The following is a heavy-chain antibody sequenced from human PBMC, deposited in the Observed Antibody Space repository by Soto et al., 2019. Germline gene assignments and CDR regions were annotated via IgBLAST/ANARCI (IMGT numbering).Heavy chain of an antibody. V-gene: IGHV3-72*01. J-gene: IGHJ4*02. CDR3: ARGPATAGTGANFDY. CDR2: TRNKVNSYTT. CDR1: GFTFSDHY. D-gene: IGHD6-13*01. Sequence: GGSLRLSCAASGFTFSDHYMDWVRQAPGKGLEWVGRTRNKVNSYTTEYAASVKDRFIISRDDSKNSLYLQMNSLKTEDTAVYYCARGPATAGTGANFDYWGQGTLVTVSS.